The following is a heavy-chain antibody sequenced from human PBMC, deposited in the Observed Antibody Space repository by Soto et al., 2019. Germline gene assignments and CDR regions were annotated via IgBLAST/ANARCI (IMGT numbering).Heavy chain of an antibody. Sequence: TLSLTCTVSGGSISSGGYYWSWIRQHPGKGLEWIGYIYYSGSTYYNPSLKSRVTISVDTSKNQFSLKLSSVTAADTAVYYCARRKVERIVGAYYYYYYYCMDVWGQGTTVTVSS. CDR1: GGSISSGGYY. D-gene: IGHD1-26*01. J-gene: IGHJ6*02. CDR2: IYYSGST. CDR3: ARRKVERIVGAYYYYYYYCMDV. V-gene: IGHV4-31*03.